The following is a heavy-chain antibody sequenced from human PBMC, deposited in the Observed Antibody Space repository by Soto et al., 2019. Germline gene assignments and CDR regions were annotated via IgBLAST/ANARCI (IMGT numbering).Heavy chain of an antibody. CDR2: ISGSGGNT. Sequence: PGGSLRLSCAASGFTFSSYAMTWVRQAPGKGLEWVSGISGSGGNTDYADSVKGRFTISRDNSKNTLYLQMNSLRAEDTAVYYCAKDRYSGYGTLVHYFDYWGQGTLVTVSS. CDR1: GFTFSSYA. V-gene: IGHV3-23*01. CDR3: AKDRYSGYGTLVHYFDY. D-gene: IGHD5-12*01. J-gene: IGHJ4*02.